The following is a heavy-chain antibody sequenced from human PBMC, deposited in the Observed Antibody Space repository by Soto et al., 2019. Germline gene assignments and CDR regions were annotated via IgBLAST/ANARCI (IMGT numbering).Heavy chain of an antibody. D-gene: IGHD2-2*01. CDR1: GGTFSSYA. CDR2: IIPIFGTA. J-gene: IGHJ6*02. Sequence: SVKVSCKASGGTFSSYAISWVRQAPGQGLEWMGGIIPIFGTANYAQKFQGRVTITADESTSTAYMELSSLRSEDTAVYYCARDRCSSTSCPQPYYYYYGMDVWG. V-gene: IGHV1-69*13. CDR3: ARDRCSSTSCPQPYYYYYGMDV.